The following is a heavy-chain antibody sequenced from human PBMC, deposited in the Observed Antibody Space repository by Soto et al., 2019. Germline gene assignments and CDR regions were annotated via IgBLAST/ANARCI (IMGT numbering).Heavy chain of an antibody. J-gene: IGHJ4*02. Sequence: GGSLRLSCSASGFTFSSYAMHWVRQAPGKGLEYVSAISSNGGSTYYADSVKGRLTISRDNSKNTLYLQMSSLRAEDTAVYYCVKDQGLYYYDSSGSWDYWGQGTLVTVAS. CDR2: ISSNGGST. CDR3: VKDQGLYYYDSSGSWDY. CDR1: GFTFSSYA. V-gene: IGHV3-64D*08. D-gene: IGHD3-22*01.